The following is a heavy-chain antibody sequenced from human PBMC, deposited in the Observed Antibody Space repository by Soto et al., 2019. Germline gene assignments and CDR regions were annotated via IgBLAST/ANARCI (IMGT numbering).Heavy chain of an antibody. J-gene: IGHJ4*02. D-gene: IGHD3-22*01. Sequence: PSVKVSCKASGYTFTSYGVTWVRQAPGQGLEWMGWISAYNGNIYPAQKFQDRVSMTTDTSTSTAYMELRSPRSDDTAVYFCARVEDYFDSSGYAHWGQGTPVTVSS. CDR3: ARVEDYFDSSGYAH. CDR1: GYTFTSYG. CDR2: ISAYNGNI. V-gene: IGHV1-18*01.